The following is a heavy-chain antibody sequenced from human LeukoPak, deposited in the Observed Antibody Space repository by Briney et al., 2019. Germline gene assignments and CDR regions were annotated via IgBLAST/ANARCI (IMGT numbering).Heavy chain of an antibody. CDR3: AKDRELELPFDY. CDR1: GFTLSYYG. V-gene: IGHV3-23*01. Sequence: PGGCLRLSCAASGFTLSYYGMHWVRQAPGKGLEWVSAISGSGGSTYYADSVKGRFTISRDNSKNTLYLQMNSLRAEDTAVYYCAKDRELELPFDYWGQGTLVTVSS. CDR2: ISGSGGST. D-gene: IGHD1-7*01. J-gene: IGHJ4*02.